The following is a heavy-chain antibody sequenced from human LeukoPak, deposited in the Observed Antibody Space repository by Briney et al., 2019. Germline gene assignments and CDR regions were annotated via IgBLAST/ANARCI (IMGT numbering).Heavy chain of an antibody. CDR1: GHSISSGYY. Sequence: PSETLSLTCSVSGHSISSGYYWGWIRQPPGKGLEWIGSIYLSGNTYYNPSLKSRVTISVDTSKSQFSLKLSSVIVADTAVYYCARDRVWFGELPFFDIWGQGTLVTVSS. V-gene: IGHV4-38-2*02. J-gene: IGHJ3*02. D-gene: IGHD3-10*01. CDR3: ARDRVWFGELPFFDI. CDR2: IYLSGNT.